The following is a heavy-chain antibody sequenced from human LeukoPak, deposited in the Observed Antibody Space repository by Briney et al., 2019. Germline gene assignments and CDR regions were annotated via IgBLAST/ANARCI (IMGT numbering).Heavy chain of an antibody. CDR3: AREGVDRRGVYYYYMDV. CDR1: GFTVSSND. D-gene: IGHD3-16*01. Sequence: GGSLRLSCVVSGFTVSSNDMSWVRQAPGKGLEWVSSISSRSSYIYYADSVKGRFTISRDNAKNSLYLQMNSLRAEDTAVYYCAREGVDRRGVYYYYMDVWGKGTTVTISS. J-gene: IGHJ6*03. CDR2: ISSRSSYI. V-gene: IGHV3-21*01.